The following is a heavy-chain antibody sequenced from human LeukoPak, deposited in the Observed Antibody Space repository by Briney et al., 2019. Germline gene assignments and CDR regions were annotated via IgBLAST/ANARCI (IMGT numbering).Heavy chain of an antibody. CDR1: GFTFSSYA. CDR2: ITSSGDKT. V-gene: IGHV3-23*01. D-gene: IGHD6-19*01. CDR3: AKRGSALSFDP. J-gene: IGHJ5*02. Sequence: GGSLRLSCASSGFTFSSYAMSWVRQAPGKGLEWVSFITSSGDKTHYADSVKGRFTISRDNSKNTLYLQMNSLRAEDTAIYYCAKRGSALSFDPWGQGTLVTVSS.